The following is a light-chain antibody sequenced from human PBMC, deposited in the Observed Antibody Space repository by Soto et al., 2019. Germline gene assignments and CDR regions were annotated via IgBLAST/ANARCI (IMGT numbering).Light chain of an antibody. Sequence: ETVLTQSPATMSLSPGDRATLSCRASQSVSSYLAWYQHKPGQAPRLIIYDASRRATGIPARFSGSGSETDFTLTISSLEPEDCAVYYCQQRGREGFTFGPWTRVDIK. V-gene: IGKV3-11*01. J-gene: IGKJ3*01. CDR3: QQRGREGFT. CDR1: QSVSSY. CDR2: DAS.